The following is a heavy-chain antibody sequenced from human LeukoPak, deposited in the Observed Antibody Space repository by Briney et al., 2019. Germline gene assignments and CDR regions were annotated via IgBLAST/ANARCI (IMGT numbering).Heavy chain of an antibody. J-gene: IGHJ5*02. CDR2: IYYSGST. CDR1: GGSISSYY. D-gene: IGHD5-12*01. V-gene: IGHV4-59*01. CDR3: AREKTEDIVATIGWFDP. Sequence: SETLSLTCTVSGGSISSYYWSWIRQPPGKGLEWIGYIYYSGSTIYNPSLKSRVTISVDTSKNQFSLKLSSVTAADTAVYYCAREKTEDIVATIGWFDPWGQGTLVTVSS.